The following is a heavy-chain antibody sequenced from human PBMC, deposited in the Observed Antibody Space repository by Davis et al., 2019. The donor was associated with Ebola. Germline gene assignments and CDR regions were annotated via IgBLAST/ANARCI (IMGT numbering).Heavy chain of an antibody. V-gene: IGHV4-4*07. CDR2: IYTKGTT. D-gene: IGHD2-15*01. Sequence: SETLSLTCTVSGGSIDSYYWSWIRQSAGKGLEWLGLIYTKGTTNYSPSVRGRLTISADTSKNEVSLRLTSVTAADTAVYYCVKGACSGGSCYVFETWGQGTPVTASS. CDR1: GGSIDSYY. J-gene: IGHJ5*02. CDR3: VKGACSGGSCYVFET.